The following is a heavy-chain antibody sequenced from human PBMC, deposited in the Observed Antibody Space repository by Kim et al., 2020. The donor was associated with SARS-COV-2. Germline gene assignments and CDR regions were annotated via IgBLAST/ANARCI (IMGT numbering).Heavy chain of an antibody. CDR1: GFTFGDYG. CDR2: IRSKAYGGTT. CDR3: TRERGIVWNYVDALDM. J-gene: IGHJ3*02. D-gene: IGHD1-7*01. V-gene: IGHV3-49*03. Sequence: GGSLRLSCKASGFTFGDYGMSWFRQAPGKGLEWVGFIRSKAYGGTTEYAASVKGRFNISRDDSKSIAYLQMNSLKTEDTAVYFCTRERGIVWNYVDALDMWGQRTMGTVS.